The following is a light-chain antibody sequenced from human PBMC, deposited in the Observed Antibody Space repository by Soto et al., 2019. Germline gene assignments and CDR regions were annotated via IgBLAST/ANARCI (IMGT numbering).Light chain of an antibody. CDR2: WAS. Sequence: DIVMTQSPDSLPVSLGERATINCKSSQIVLSTNNHYLAWFQQKPGQPPKLLIYWASTRGSGVPDRFSGSGSGTDFTLTINNLQAEDVAVYYCQQYHSDPITFGQGTRLEI. CDR1: QIVLSTNNHY. V-gene: IGKV4-1*01. J-gene: IGKJ5*01. CDR3: QQYHSDPIT.